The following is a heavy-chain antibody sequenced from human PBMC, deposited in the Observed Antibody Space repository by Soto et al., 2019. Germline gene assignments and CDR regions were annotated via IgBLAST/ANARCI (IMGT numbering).Heavy chain of an antibody. CDR2: IYYSGST. V-gene: IGHV4-59*08. CDR1: GGSISSYY. CDR3: ARLKGITGAYYFDY. Sequence: SETLSLTCTVSGGSISSYYWSWIRQPPGKGLEWIGYIYYSGSTNYNPSLKSRVTISVDTSKNQFSLKLSSVTAADTAVYYCARLKGITGAYYFDYWGQGTLVTVSS. D-gene: IGHD7-27*01. J-gene: IGHJ4*02.